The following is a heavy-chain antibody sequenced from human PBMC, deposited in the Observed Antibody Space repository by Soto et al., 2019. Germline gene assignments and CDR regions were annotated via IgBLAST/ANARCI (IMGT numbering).Heavy chain of an antibody. Sequence: SETLALTCAVYGGSFSGYYLSWIRQPPGKGLEWIGEINHSGITNYNPSLKSRVTMSVDTSKNQFSMKLSSVTATDTAVYYCAREGGSSCQRATYWFDPWGQGTLVTVSS. J-gene: IGHJ5*02. D-gene: IGHD6-13*01. V-gene: IGHV4-34*01. CDR3: AREGGSSCQRATYWFDP. CDR1: GGSFSGYY. CDR2: INHSGIT.